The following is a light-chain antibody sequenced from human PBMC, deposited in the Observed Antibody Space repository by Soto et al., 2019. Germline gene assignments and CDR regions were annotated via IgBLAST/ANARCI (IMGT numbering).Light chain of an antibody. J-gene: IGKJ1*01. CDR2: DTS. Sequence: DIVLTQSPATLSLSPGERATLYCGASQRVSGGFLAWYQQKPGLAPRLILYDTSFRATGIPDRFSGSGSGTDFPLTIRRLDPEDFAVYYCQQYGSSPSFGQGTKVEIK. CDR1: QRVSGGF. CDR3: QQYGSSPS. V-gene: IGKV3D-20*01.